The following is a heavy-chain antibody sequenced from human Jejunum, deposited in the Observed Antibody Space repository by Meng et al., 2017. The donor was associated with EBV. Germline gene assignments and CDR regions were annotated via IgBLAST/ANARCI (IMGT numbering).Heavy chain of an antibody. J-gene: IGHJ4*02. Sequence: EVPLVESGGGLVQPGGSLTLSCAASGFTFSSYWMHWFRQAPGKGLVWVSRINTDGSITNCADSVKGRFTISRDNARNTLYLQMNSLRAEDTAMYYCAKDLSWNQADYWGQGILVTVSS. CDR3: AKDLSWNQADY. CDR1: GFTFSSYW. V-gene: IGHV3-74*01. D-gene: IGHD1-14*01. CDR2: INTDGSIT.